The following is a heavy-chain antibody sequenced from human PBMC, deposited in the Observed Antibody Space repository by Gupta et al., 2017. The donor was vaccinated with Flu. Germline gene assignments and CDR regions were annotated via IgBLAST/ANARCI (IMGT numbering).Heavy chain of an antibody. J-gene: IGHJ4*02. V-gene: IGHV4-34*01. CDR3: ARGWPPHAPNYFDY. Sequence: QVQLQQWGAGLLKPSETLSLTCAVYGGSFSGYYWSWIRQPPGKGLEWIGEINHSGSTNYNPSLKSRVTISVDTSKNQFSLKLSSVTAADTAVYYCARGWPPHAPNYFDYWGQGTLVTVSS. CDR1: GGSFSGYY. CDR2: INHSGST.